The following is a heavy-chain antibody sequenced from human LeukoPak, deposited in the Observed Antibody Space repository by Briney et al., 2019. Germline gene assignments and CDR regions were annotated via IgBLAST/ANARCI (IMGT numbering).Heavy chain of an antibody. D-gene: IGHD3-10*01. CDR3: ASRGGYFDY. V-gene: IGHV3-23*01. Sequence: GGSLGLSCAASGFTFSSYAMSWVRQAPGKGLEWVSAISGSGGSTYYADSVKGRFTISRDNSKNTLYLQINSLRAEDTAVYYCASRGGYFDYWGQGTLVTVSS. CDR2: ISGSGGST. CDR1: GFTFSSYA. J-gene: IGHJ4*02.